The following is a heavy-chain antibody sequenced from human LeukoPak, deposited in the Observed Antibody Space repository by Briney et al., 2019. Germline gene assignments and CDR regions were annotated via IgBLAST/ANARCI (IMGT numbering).Heavy chain of an antibody. V-gene: IGHV3-23*01. CDR2: ISGSGTIT. CDR3: ARDRVTAFGGGNWFDP. D-gene: IGHD3-16*01. Sequence: PGGSLRLSCAASGFTFSNYAMNWVRQAPGKGLEWVSTISGSGTITHYADSVKGRFTVSRDNSKNTLSLQVNSLRAEDTAVYCCARDRVTAFGGGNWFDPWGQGTLVTVSS. J-gene: IGHJ5*02. CDR1: GFTFSNYA.